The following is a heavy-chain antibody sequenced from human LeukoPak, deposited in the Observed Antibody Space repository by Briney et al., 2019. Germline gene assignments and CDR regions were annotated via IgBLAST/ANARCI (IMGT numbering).Heavy chain of an antibody. CDR1: GFTFSSYE. CDR2: ISSSGSTI. D-gene: IGHD6-13*01. J-gene: IGHJ4*01. CDR3: ARDRQQLFNFDY. Sequence: GGSLRLSCAASGFTFSSYEMNWVRQAPGKGLEWVSYISSSGSTIYYADSVKGRFTISRDNSKSTLYLQMNSLRAEDTAVFYCARDRQQLFNFDYWGQGTLVTVSS. V-gene: IGHV3-48*03.